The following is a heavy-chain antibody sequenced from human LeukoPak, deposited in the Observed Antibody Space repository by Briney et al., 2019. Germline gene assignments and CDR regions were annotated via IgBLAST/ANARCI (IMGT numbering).Heavy chain of an antibody. Sequence: ASVKVSCKASGFSFTGYYLHWVRQAPGQGLEWMGWINLYSGATNYAQSFQGRVTMTRDTSISTAYMEVISLKSDDTAVYYCARGYSDLLSNPLYYWGQETLVTVSS. J-gene: IGHJ4*02. CDR2: INLYSGAT. CDR1: GFSFTGYY. D-gene: IGHD3-9*01. V-gene: IGHV1-2*02. CDR3: ARGYSDLLSNPLYY.